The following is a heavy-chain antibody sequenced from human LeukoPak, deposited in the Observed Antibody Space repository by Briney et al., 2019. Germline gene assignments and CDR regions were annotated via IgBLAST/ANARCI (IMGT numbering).Heavy chain of an antibody. D-gene: IGHD2-2*02. V-gene: IGHV3-21*01. J-gene: IGHJ3*02. CDR2: ISSSSSYI. Sequence: PGGSLRLSCAASGFTFSSYSMNWVRQAPGKGLEWVSSISSSSSYIYYADSVKGRFTISRDNAKNSLYLQMNSLRAEDTAVYYCARDPPAAIMPDAFDIWGQGTMVTVSS. CDR3: ARDPPAAIMPDAFDI. CDR1: GFTFSSYS.